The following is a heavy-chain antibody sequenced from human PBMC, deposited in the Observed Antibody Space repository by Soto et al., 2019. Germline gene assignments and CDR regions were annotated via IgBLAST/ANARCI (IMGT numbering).Heavy chain of an antibody. CDR1: GFSFTTYW. CDR2: IYPGDAKA. J-gene: IGHJ3*01. V-gene: IGHV5-51*03. Sequence: QLAQSGAAVKEPGESLKIACKGSGFSFTTYWIXXXXXXXGKCLEWLGIIYPGDAKATYCPSFQAQDTISPAKSIXXXXXXXXXXXXXDTXMYXXARDLDYGGNSEASDVWGQGTMVTVSS. CDR3: ARDLDYGGNSEASDV. D-gene: IGHD4-17*01.